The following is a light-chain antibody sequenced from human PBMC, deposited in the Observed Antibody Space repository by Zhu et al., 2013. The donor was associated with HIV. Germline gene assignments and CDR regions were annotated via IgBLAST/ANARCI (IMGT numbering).Light chain of an antibody. V-gene: IGKV3-20*01. CDR3: LKYGDTPYT. CDR1: QGVAIDS. Sequence: EIVMTQSPATLSVSPGERATLSCRASQGVAIDSLAWYQQKPGQAPRLLIFRASERATDIPDRFSGSGSGTDFTLTISSLETEDYAIYYCLKYGDTPYTFGQGTRLDVK. CDR2: RAS. J-gene: IGKJ2*01.